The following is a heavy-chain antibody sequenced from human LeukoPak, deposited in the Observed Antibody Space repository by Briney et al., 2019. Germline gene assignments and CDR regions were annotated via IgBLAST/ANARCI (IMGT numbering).Heavy chain of an antibody. CDR3: ARDQLYDSRGYHPEIH. CDR1: GGSISSYY. Sequence: PSETLSLTCTVSGGSISSYYWSWIRQPPGKGLEWIGYIHYSGSTNYNPSLRSRVTISVDTSKNQFSLKLRSVTAADTAVYYCARDQLYDSRGYHPEIHWGQGTLVTVSS. D-gene: IGHD3-22*01. CDR2: IHYSGST. V-gene: IGHV4-59*12. J-gene: IGHJ4*02.